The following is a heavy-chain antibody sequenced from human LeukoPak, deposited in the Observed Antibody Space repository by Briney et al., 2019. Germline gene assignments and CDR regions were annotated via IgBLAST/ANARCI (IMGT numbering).Heavy chain of an antibody. CDR1: GDSIRSHF. V-gene: IGHV4-59*08. CDR3: ARRDSGGWYFLY. J-gene: IGHJ4*02. Sequence: PSETLSFTCTVSGDSIRSHFWSWIRQPPGKGLEWIGYIDYSGSTNYNPSLKSRVTISVDTSKNQFSLKLSSVTAADTAVYYCARRDSGGWYFLYWGQGTLVTVSS. CDR2: IDYSGST. D-gene: IGHD6-19*01.